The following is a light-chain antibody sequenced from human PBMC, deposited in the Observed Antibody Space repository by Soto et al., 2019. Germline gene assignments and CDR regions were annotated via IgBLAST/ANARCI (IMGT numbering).Light chain of an antibody. V-gene: IGLV1-44*01. Sequence: QPVLTHPPSATXAPRRGGTITCSGNSPNIGSNTVNWYQQLPGTAPKLLIYSNNQRPSGVPDRFSGSKSGTSASLAISGLQSEDEADYYCVAWDDSLNGYVFGTGTKVTVL. CDR2: SNN. CDR1: SPNIGSNT. J-gene: IGLJ1*01. CDR3: VAWDDSLNGYV.